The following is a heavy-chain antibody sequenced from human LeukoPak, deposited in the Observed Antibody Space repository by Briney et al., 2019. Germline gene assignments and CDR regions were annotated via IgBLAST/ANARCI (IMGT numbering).Heavy chain of an antibody. D-gene: IGHD3-3*01. J-gene: IGHJ4*02. CDR3: ARDREIFGVVIPYYFDY. V-gene: IGHV3-23*01. CDR2: ISGSGGST. Sequence: GGSLRLSCAASGFTFSSYGMSWVRQAPGKGLEWVSGISGSGGSTYYADSVKGRFTISRDNSKSTLYLQMNSLRAEDTAVYYCARDREIFGVVIPYYFDYWGQGTLVTVSS. CDR1: GFTFSSYG.